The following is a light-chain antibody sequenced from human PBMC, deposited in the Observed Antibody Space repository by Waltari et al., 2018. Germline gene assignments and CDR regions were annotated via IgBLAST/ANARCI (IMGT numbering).Light chain of an antibody. Sequence: SYELSQPPSVSVSPGQTATISCYGDKLGDKYACWYQQKPGQSPVLVIYQDSRRPSGIPERFSGSNSGNTATLTISGTQAMDEADYYCQAWDSGAAGVFGTGTKVTVL. CDR3: QAWDSGAAGV. CDR2: QDS. CDR1: KLGDKY. J-gene: IGLJ1*01. V-gene: IGLV3-1*01.